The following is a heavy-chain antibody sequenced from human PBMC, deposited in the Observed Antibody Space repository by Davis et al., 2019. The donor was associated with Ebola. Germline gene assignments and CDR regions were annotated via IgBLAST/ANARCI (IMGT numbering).Heavy chain of an antibody. CDR3: ARQLAYYYYYGMDV. J-gene: IGHJ6*02. D-gene: IGHD6-6*01. CDR1: GYTFTSYD. V-gene: IGHV1-8*01. CDR2: MNPNSGNT. Sequence: AASVKVSCRASGYTFTSYDINWVRQATGQGLEWMGWMNPNSGNTGYAQKFQGRVTMTRNTSISTAYMELSSLRSEDTAVYYCARQLAYYYYYGMDVWGQGTTVTVS.